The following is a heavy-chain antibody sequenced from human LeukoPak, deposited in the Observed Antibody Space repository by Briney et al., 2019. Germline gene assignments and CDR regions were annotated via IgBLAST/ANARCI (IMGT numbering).Heavy chain of an antibody. CDR2: INSSGGST. CDR1: GYTFTSYY. D-gene: IGHD1-26*01. V-gene: IGHV1-46*03. J-gene: IGHJ4*02. CDR3: ARDGQPVLYSGSYGGLDY. Sequence: ASVKVSCKASGYTFTSYYMHWVRQAPGQGLEWMGIINSSGGSTCYAQKFQGRVTMTRDTSTSTVYMELSSLRSEDTAVYYCARDGQPVLYSGSYGGLDYWGQGTLVTVSS.